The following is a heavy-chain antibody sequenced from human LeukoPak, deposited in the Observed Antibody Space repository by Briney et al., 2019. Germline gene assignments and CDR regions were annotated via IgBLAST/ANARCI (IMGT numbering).Heavy chain of an antibody. Sequence: ASVKVSCKASGYTFTSYAMNWVRQAPGQGLEWMGWINTNTGNPTYAQGFTGRFVFSLDTSVSTAYLQISSLKAEDTAVYYCARDSLGMYDFWSGYYQGNWFDPWGQGTLVTVSS. V-gene: IGHV7-4-1*02. CDR1: GYTFTSYA. J-gene: IGHJ5*02. D-gene: IGHD3-3*01. CDR2: INTNTGNP. CDR3: ARDSLGMYDFWSGYYQGNWFDP.